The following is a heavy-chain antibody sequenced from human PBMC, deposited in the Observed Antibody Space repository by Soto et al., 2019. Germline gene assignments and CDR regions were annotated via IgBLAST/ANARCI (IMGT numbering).Heavy chain of an antibody. V-gene: IGHV4-31*03. CDR3: ARGGQEDNYFDP. CDR1: GSSITSGGHY. CDR2: IFHSGST. J-gene: IGHJ5*02. Sequence: QVQLQESGPGLVKPSQTLSLTCTVSGSSITSGGHYWGWIRQLPGKGLEWIVYIFHSGSTSYNPSLKSRLTISVDTSKNQFSLKLSSVTAADTAVYYCARGGQEDNYFDPWGQGTLVTVSS.